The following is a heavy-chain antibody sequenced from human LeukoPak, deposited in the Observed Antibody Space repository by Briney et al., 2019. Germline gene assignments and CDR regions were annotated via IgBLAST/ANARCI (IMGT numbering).Heavy chain of an antibody. J-gene: IGHJ6*03. V-gene: IGHV4-38-2*01. Sequence: SETLSLTCAVSGYSISSGYYWGWIRQPPGKGREGIGSIYHSGSTYYNPSLKSRVTISVDTSKNQFSLKLSSVTAADTAVYYCARTGGIAAGYYYYYMDVWGKGTTVTVSS. CDR3: ARTGGIAAGYYYYYMDV. CDR2: IYHSGST. CDR1: GYSISSGYY. D-gene: IGHD6-13*01.